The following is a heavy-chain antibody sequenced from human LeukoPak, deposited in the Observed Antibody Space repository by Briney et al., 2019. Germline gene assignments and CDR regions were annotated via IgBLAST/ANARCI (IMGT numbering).Heavy chain of an antibody. CDR3: ARVYMITFGGVIFPNWFDP. Sequence: SETLSLTCTVSGGSIGSYFWYWIRQPPGKGLEWIGYIYYSGSTNYNPSLKSRVTISVDTSKNQFSLKLSSVTAADTAVYYCARVYMITFGGVIFPNWFDPWGQGTLVTVSS. CDR2: IYYSGST. D-gene: IGHD3-16*01. V-gene: IGHV4-59*12. J-gene: IGHJ5*02. CDR1: GGSIGSYF.